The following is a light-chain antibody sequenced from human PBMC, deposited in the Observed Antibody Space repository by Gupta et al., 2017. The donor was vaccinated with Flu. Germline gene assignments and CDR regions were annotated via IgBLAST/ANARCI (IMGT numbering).Light chain of an antibody. J-gene: IGKJ4*01. CDR2: KTS. Sequence: PATLSASVGDRVTITCRASQDVNTWLAWYQQKPGGVPKLLIYKTSNLQSGIPSRFNGSGSGAEFTLTISSLQPDDCATYYCQQENNYPLTFGGGTKVEMK. V-gene: IGKV1-5*03. CDR3: QQENNYPLT. CDR1: QDVNTW.